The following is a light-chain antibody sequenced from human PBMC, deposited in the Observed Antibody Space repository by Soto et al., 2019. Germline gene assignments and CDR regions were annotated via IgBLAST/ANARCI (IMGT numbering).Light chain of an antibody. CDR3: QQYGSSPFA. J-gene: IGKJ3*01. V-gene: IGKV3-20*01. CDR2: GAS. CDR1: QSISSTY. Sequence: EIVLTQSPGTLSLSPGERATVSCRASQSISSTYLAWYQQKPGQAPRLLIYGASNRATGISDRFSGSGSGRDFTLTISRLEPEDFAVYYCQQYGSSPFAFGPGTKVDI.